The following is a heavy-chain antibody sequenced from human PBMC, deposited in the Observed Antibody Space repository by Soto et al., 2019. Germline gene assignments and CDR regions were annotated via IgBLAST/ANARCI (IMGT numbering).Heavy chain of an antibody. D-gene: IGHD1-26*01. CDR3: ARVGVGIGNHFDS. V-gene: IGHV4-59*01. Sequence: SETLSLTCTVSNGSISGYYWTWIRQPPGKGLEWIGYIYYSGIARYNPSLESRVTLSVDASKNQLSLRLNSVTAADTAVYHCARVGVGIGNHFDSWGQGTLVTVSS. CDR1: NGSISGYY. J-gene: IGHJ4*02. CDR2: IYYSGIA.